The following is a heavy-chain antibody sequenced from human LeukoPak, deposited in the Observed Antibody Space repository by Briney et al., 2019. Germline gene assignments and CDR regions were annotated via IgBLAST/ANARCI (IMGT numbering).Heavy chain of an antibody. Sequence: GGSLRLSCAASGFPLSSYSINWFRQAPGKGLEWVAYISASGSNIYYVDSVMGRFTVSRDNPKSSLFLQTNSPRAEDTAVYYCARVKGTYFDYWGQGALVTVSS. CDR3: ARVKGTYFDY. J-gene: IGHJ4*02. CDR2: ISASGSNI. D-gene: IGHD1-1*01. CDR1: GFPLSSYS. V-gene: IGHV3-48*01.